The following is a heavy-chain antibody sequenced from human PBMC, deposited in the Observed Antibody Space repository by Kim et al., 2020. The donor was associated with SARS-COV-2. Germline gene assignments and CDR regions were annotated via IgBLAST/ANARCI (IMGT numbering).Heavy chain of an antibody. V-gene: IGHV3-30*01. CDR3: ARGNWGYSGEGDY. Sequence: DADSVKGRFTIARDNSKNTLYLQMNGLRAEDTAVYYWARGNWGYSGEGDYWGQGTLVTVSS. D-gene: IGHD5-12*01. J-gene: IGHJ4*02.